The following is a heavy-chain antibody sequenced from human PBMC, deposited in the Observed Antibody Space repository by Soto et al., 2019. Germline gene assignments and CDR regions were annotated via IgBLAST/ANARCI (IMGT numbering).Heavy chain of an antibody. V-gene: IGHV3-23*01. CDR3: ANYDVWSGFPC. D-gene: IGHD3-3*01. Sequence: GGSLRLSCAASGFTFSSYAMSWVRQAPGKGLEWVSAISGSGGSTYYADSVKGRFTISRDNSKNTLYLQMNSLRAEDTAVYYCANYDVWSGFPCWGRGTLFSVAS. CDR2: ISGSGGST. J-gene: IGHJ4*02. CDR1: GFTFSSYA.